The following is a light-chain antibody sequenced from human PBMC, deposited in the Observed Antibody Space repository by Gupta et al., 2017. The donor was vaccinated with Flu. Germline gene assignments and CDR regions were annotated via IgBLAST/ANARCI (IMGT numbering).Light chain of an antibody. CDR2: AKN. Sequence: SSELTQDPAVSVALGQTVRITCQGDSLRSSYASWYQQKPGQAPVLVIYAKNNRPSGSPDRFSGSSSGNTASLTITGAQAEDEADYYCNSGDSSDNHQAVFGGGTKLTVL. CDR1: SLRSSY. J-gene: IGLJ2*01. CDR3: NSGDSSDNHQAV. V-gene: IGLV3-19*01.